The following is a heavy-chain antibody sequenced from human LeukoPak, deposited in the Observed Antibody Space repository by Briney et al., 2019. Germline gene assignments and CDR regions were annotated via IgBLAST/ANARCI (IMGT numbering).Heavy chain of an antibody. CDR2: IKQDGSEK. CDR1: GFAFTTYW. J-gene: IGHJ6*04. CDR3: ARDVRRGMDV. V-gene: IGHV3-7*03. Sequence: GGSLRLSCAASGFAFTTYWMNWVRQAPGKGRGWVANIKQDGSEKYYVDSVKGRFTISRDNAKNSLYLQMNSLRAGDTAVYYCARDVRRGMDVWGKGTTVTVSS. D-gene: IGHD3-10*02.